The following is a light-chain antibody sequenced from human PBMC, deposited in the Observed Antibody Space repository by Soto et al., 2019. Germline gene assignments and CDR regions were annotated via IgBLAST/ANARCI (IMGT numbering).Light chain of an antibody. CDR1: QSISSY. J-gene: IGKJ1*01. V-gene: IGKV1-39*01. CDR2: AAS. CDR3: QQLNSYPWT. Sequence: DIQMTQSPSSLSASVGDRVTITCRASQSISSYLNWYQQKPGKAPKLLIFAASTLQSGVPSRFRGSGSGTDFTLTISSLQPEDFATYSCQQLNSYPWTFGQGTNVDIK.